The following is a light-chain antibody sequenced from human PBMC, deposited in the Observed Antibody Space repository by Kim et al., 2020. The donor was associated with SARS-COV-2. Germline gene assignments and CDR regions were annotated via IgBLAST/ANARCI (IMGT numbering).Light chain of an antibody. CDR1: SSNY. CDR3: QQYGSSPRT. J-gene: IGKJ2*01. Sequence: SSNYLAWYQQKPGQAPRLLIYGASSRATGISDRFSGSGSGTDFTLTISRLEPEDFAVYYCQQYGSSPRTFGQGTKLEI. V-gene: IGKV3-20*01. CDR2: GAS.